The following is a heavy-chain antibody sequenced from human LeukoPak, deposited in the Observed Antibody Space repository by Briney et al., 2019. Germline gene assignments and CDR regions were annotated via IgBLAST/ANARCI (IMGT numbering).Heavy chain of an antibody. CDR3: ARDQLRYYGSNNYYSDMDF. J-gene: IGHJ6*02. CDR1: GHTFTGYY. CDR2: INPNSGVT. D-gene: IGHD3-10*01. Sequence: ASVKVSCKASGHTFTGYYMHWVRQAPGQGLEWLGWINPNSGVTNYAQKFQGRVTMTTDTSTNTGYMELRSLRSDDTAVYFCARDQLRYYGSNNYYSDMDFWGQGTTVTVSS. V-gene: IGHV1-2*02.